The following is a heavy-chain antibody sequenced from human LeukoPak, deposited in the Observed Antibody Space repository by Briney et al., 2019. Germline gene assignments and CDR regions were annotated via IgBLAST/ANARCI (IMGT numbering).Heavy chain of an antibody. V-gene: IGHV1-69*04. Sequence: ASVKVSCKTPGGTFRNYAINWVRQAPGQGLEWMGRIIPMFGLTNAIEKFQDRLTITADQSTSTAYMELSSLGYDDTAMYYCARDFGSRDTDYWGQGTLVTVSS. CDR2: IIPMFGLT. CDR3: ARDFGSRDTDY. J-gene: IGHJ4*02. CDR1: GGTFRNYA. D-gene: IGHD6-13*01.